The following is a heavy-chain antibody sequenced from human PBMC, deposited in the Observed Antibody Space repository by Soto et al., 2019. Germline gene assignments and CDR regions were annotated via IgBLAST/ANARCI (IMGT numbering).Heavy chain of an antibody. CDR1: GGSISSGGYY. CDR3: VRGVIH. Sequence: QVQLQESGPGLVKPSQTLSLTCTVSGGSISSGGYYWSWIRQHPGKGLEWIGYIYYSGSTYYNPXLXRXXTLSVDTSKNQFSLKLSSLTAADTAVYYCVRGVIHWGQGTLVTVSS. CDR2: IYYSGST. V-gene: IGHV4-31*01. J-gene: IGHJ4*02. D-gene: IGHD2-21*01.